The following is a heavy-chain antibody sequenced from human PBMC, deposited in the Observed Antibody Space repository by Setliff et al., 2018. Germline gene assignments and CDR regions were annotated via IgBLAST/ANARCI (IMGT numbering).Heavy chain of an antibody. CDR3: ATALINTHGGGYYDSSGASSFDY. Sequence: SVKVSCKASGGTFSSYAISWVRQAPGQGLEWMGGIIPIFGTANYAQKFQGRVTITTDESTSTAYMELSSLRSEDTAVYYCATALINTHGGGYYDSSGASSFDYWGQGPLVTFSS. V-gene: IGHV1-69*05. CDR2: IIPIFGTA. CDR1: GGTFSSYA. J-gene: IGHJ4*02. D-gene: IGHD3-22*01.